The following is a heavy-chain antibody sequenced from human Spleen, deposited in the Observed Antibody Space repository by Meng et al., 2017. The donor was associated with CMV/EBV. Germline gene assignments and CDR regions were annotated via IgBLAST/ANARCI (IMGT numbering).Heavy chain of an antibody. CDR1: GFTFSSYN. Sequence: GGSLRLSCAASGFTFSSYNMNWVRQAPGKGLEWVSSISGDSNNIYYADSVKGRFTISRDNALNSVFLQMNRLTVEDTAMYYCARAALFEKIVSLPSPLAYWGRGALVTVSS. CDR2: ISGDSNNI. D-gene: IGHD2/OR15-2a*01. J-gene: IGHJ4*02. CDR3: ARAALFEKIVSLPSPLAY. V-gene: IGHV3-21*01.